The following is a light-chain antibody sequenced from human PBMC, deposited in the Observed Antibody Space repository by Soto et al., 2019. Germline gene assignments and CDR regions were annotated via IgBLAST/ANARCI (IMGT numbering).Light chain of an antibody. CDR3: QQSYSTLTIT. J-gene: IGKJ5*01. V-gene: IGKV3-20*01. CDR2: GAS. Sequence: IALTQSPGTRSLSPGERATLSCWASQRVSDIYLAVYQQKPCQARRLAIYGASSRATGIPDTFSGSGCGTDFSLTISSLETDDFAAYYCQQSYSTLTITFGQGTRLEIK. CDR1: QRVSDIY.